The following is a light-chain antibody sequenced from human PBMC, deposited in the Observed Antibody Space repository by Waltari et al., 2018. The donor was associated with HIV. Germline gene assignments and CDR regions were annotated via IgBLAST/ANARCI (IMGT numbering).Light chain of an antibody. J-gene: IGKJ4*01. CDR2: GAS. V-gene: IGKV3-20*01. Sequence: EIVLTQSPGTLALSPGKRATLSCRASQSVSSTYLAWYQQKPGQPPRLLIYGASTRATGIPDRFSGSGSGTDFTLTISRVEPEDSAVYYCQQYRRSPLTFGGGTKVEIK. CDR3: QQYRRSPLT. CDR1: QSVSSTY.